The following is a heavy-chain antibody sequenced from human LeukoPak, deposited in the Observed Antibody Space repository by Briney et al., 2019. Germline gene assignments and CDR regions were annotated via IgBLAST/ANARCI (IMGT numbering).Heavy chain of an antibody. Sequence: GGSLRLSCAASGFTFSSYAMSWVRQAPGKGLEWVSAISGSGGRTYYADSVKGRFTISRDNSKNTLYLQMNSLRAEDTAVYYCAKAASDSSSPGRLDYWGQGTLVTVSS. D-gene: IGHD6-6*01. CDR3: AKAASDSSSPGRLDY. CDR1: GFTFSSYA. CDR2: ISGSGGRT. V-gene: IGHV3-23*01. J-gene: IGHJ4*02.